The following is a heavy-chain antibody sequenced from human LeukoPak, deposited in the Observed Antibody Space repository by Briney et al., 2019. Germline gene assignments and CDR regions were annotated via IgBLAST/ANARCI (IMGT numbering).Heavy chain of an antibody. V-gene: IGHV1-2*02. CDR3: ARKWIFSSGYYYFDY. Sequence: ASVKVSCKASGYTFTGYYMHWVRQAPGQGLEWMGWINPNSGGTNYAQKFQGRVTMTGDTSISTAYMELSRLTSDDTAVYYCARKWIFSSGYYYFDYWGQGTLVTVSS. J-gene: IGHJ4*02. D-gene: IGHD3-22*01. CDR1: GYTFTGYY. CDR2: INPNSGGT.